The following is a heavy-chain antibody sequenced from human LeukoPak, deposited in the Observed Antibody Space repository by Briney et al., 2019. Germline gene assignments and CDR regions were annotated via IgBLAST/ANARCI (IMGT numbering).Heavy chain of an antibody. CDR2: VNESGGT. V-gene: IGHV4-34*01. Sequence: SETLSLTCAVYIDSFSNYHWNWIRQTPAKGMEWIGEVNESGGTNISPSLRSRVTISVDTSKNQFSLKLSSVTAADTAVYYCARDIGITGKGWAVPWGQGTRVTVSS. D-gene: IGHD1-20*01. J-gene: IGHJ5*02. CDR1: IDSFSNYH. CDR3: ARDIGITGKGWAVP.